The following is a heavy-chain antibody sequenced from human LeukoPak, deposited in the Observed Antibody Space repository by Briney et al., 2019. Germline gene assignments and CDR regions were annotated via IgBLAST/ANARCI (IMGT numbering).Heavy chain of an antibody. CDR2: VYTSGNT. V-gene: IGHV4-4*07. Sequence: SETLSLTCTASGGSISGYSWSWIRQSAGKGLEWVGRVYTSGNTNYNPSFKSRVTMSIDTPKKQFSLELSSVTAADTAVYYCARDNPAGPWGQGTLVTVSS. CDR3: ARDNPAGP. CDR1: GGSISGYS. D-gene: IGHD1-14*01. J-gene: IGHJ5*02.